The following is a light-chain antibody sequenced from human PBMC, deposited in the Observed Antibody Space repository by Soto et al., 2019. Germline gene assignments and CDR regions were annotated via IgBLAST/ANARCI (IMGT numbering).Light chain of an antibody. J-gene: IGKJ5*01. CDR2: GAS. CDR1: QSVSSSY. Sequence: EIVLTQSPGTLYLSPGERATLSCRASQSVSSSYLAWYQQKPGQATRLLIYGASSRATGIPDRFSGSVSWTDFTLTISRLDPEDFAVYYCQQSGSSPITFGQGKRLAI. V-gene: IGKV3-20*01. CDR3: QQSGSSPIT.